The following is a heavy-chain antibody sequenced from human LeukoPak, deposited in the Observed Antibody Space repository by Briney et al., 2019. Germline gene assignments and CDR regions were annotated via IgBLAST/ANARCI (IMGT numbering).Heavy chain of an antibody. J-gene: IGHJ4*02. CDR2: IRFDGSNI. CDR3: AKDMNTVTTTFDY. Sequence: GGSLRLSCAASGISFSAHGMHWVRQAPGKGLEWVAIIRFDGSNIHYADSVKGRFTISRDNSKNTLYLQMNSLRAEDTAVYYCAKDMNTVTTTFDYWGQGTLVTVSS. CDR1: GISFSAHG. D-gene: IGHD4-17*01. V-gene: IGHV3-30*02.